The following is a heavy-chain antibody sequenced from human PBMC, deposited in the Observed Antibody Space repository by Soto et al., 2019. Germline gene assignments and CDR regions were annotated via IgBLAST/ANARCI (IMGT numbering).Heavy chain of an antibody. D-gene: IGHD6-13*01. Sequence: QVQLQESGPGLVKPSGTLSLTCAVSGGSISSSNWWSWVRQPPGKGLDWIGEIYHSGSTNYNPSRKSRVTISVDTSKIQFSLKLSSVTAADTAVYSCARCIAAAGPTDYWGQGTLVTVSS. J-gene: IGHJ4*02. V-gene: IGHV4-4*02. CDR3: ARCIAAAGPTDY. CDR2: IYHSGST. CDR1: GGSISSSNW.